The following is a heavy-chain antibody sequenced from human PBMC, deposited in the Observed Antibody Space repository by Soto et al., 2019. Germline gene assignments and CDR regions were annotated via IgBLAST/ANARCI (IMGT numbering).Heavy chain of an antibody. CDR2: IIPIFGTA. J-gene: IGHJ6*02. CDR1: GGTFSSYA. V-gene: IGHV1-69*01. D-gene: IGHD3-3*01. CDR3: ASNGRATIFGVVAYGSDV. Sequence: QVQLVQSGAEVKKPGSSVKVSCKASGGTFSSYAISWVLQAPGQGREWMGGIIPIFGTANYAQKFQGRVTITADESTSTANMELSSLRSEDTAVYYCASNGRATIFGVVAYGSDVWGQGTTVTVSS.